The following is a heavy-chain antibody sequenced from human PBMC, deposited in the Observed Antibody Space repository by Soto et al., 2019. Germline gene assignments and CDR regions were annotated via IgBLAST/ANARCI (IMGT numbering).Heavy chain of an antibody. D-gene: IGHD3-22*01. CDR2: IYYSGST. V-gene: IGHV4-39*01. J-gene: IGHJ3*02. CDR1: GGSISSSSYY. CDR3: ARHHTYTYYYDSSGYLFDI. Sequence: QLQLQESGPGLVKPSETLSLTCTVSGGSISSSSYYWGWIRQPPGQGLEWIGSIYYSGSTYYNPSIKSRFTISVDTSKNQFSLKLSSVTAADTAVYYCARHHTYTYYYDSSGYLFDIWGQGTMVTVSS.